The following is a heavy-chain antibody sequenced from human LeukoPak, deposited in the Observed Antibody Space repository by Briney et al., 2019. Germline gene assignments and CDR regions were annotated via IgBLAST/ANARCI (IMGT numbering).Heavy chain of an antibody. V-gene: IGHV1-46*01. J-gene: IGHJ5*02. CDR2: INPSGGST. D-gene: IGHD2-21*01. Sequence: GASVKVSCKTSGYTFTTYYMHWVRQAPGQGLEWMGIINPSGGSTTYAQKFQGRVTMTRDTSTSTVHMELSSLRSEDTAVYYCARGGDGLLSWFDTWGQGTLVTVSS. CDR1: GYTFTTYY. CDR3: ARGGDGLLSWFDT.